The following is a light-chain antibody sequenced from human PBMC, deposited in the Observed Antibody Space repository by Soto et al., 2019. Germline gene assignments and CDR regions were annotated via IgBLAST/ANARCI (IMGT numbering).Light chain of an antibody. J-gene: IGKJ4*01. CDR2: AAS. V-gene: IGKV1-17*03. CDR3: LQHSSYPHT. Sequence: DIQMTQSPSAMSASVGDRVTITCRASRGISNYLTWFQQKPGKVPKRLIYAASSLQSGVPSRVSGSGSGTEFTLTITSLQSEDFATFFCLQHSSYPHTFGGGTKVEIK. CDR1: RGISNY.